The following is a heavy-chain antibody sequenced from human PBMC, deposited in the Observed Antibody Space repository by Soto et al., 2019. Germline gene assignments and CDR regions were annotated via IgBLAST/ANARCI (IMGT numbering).Heavy chain of an antibody. CDR2: IIPIFGTA. D-gene: IGHD3-16*01. CDR3: ARGGITFGDQPSMDAFDI. CDR1: GGTFSSYA. Sequence: QVQLVQSGAEVKKPGSSVKVSCKASGGTFSSYAISWVRQAPGQGLEWMGGIIPIFGTANYAQKFQGRVTITADESTSTAYMELSSLRSEDTAVYYCARGGITFGDQPSMDAFDIWGQGTMVTVSS. V-gene: IGHV1-69*12. J-gene: IGHJ3*02.